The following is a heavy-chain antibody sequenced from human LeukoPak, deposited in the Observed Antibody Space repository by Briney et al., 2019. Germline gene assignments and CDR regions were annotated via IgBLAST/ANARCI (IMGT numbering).Heavy chain of an antibody. D-gene: IGHD5-18*01. CDR1: GDSISSYF. CDR2: LLFSGST. J-gene: IGHJ4*02. V-gene: IGHV4-59*08. Sequence: SETLSLTCTVSGDSISSYFWSWIRQPPGKGLEWIGFLLFSGSTNYNPSLKSRVTISVDTSKNQFSLKLSSVTAADTAVYYCARRDRFGYLSLDYWGQGTLVTVSS. CDR3: ARRDRFGYLSLDY.